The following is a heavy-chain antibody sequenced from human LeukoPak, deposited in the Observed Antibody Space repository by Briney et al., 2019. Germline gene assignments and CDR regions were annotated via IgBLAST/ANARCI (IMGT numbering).Heavy chain of an antibody. CDR3: ARESITMVRGVTDY. CDR2: IYNDGST. J-gene: IGHJ4*02. V-gene: IGHV3-53*01. CDR1: GFTVSNNY. D-gene: IGHD3-10*01. Sequence: GGSLRLSCAASGFTVSNNYMTWVRQAPGKGLEWVSVIYNDGSTYYADSVKGRFTISRDNSKDTLYLQMNSLRAEDTAVYYCARESITMVRGVTDYWGQGTLVTVSS.